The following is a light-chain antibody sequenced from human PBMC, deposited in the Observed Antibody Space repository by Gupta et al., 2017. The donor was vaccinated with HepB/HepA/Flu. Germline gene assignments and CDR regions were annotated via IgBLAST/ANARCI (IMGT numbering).Light chain of an antibody. J-gene: IGKJ5*01. CDR3: QQYGSSPPPIT. CDR2: GAS. V-gene: IGKV3-20*01. CDR1: QSVSSSY. Sequence: EIVLTQSPGTLSLSPGERATLSCRASQSVSSSYLAWYQQKPGQAPRLLIYGASSRATGIPDRISGSGSGTDFTLTISRLEPEDFAVYYCQQYGSSPPPITFGQGTRLEIK.